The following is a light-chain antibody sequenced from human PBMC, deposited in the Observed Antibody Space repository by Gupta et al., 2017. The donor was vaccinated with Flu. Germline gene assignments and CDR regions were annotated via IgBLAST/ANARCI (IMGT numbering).Light chain of an antibody. CDR3: SSDTSSDTYV. CDR1: SSDIGTYNR. Sequence: PLTQPPSVPGSPGQSVTIPCTGTSSDIGTYNRVSWYQQPPGTAPKLMIYEVSKRPAGDPDRFSASKSGNTASLTISGRKGEDEADYYCSSDTSSDTYVFGTGTKVTVL. CDR2: EVS. V-gene: IGLV2-18*02. J-gene: IGLJ1*01.